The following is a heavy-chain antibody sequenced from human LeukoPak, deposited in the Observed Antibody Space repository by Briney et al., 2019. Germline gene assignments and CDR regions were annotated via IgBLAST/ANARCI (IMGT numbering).Heavy chain of an antibody. V-gene: IGHV4-59*01. Sequence: SETLSLTCTVSGGSISSYYWSWIRQPPGKGLEWIGYIYYSGTTNYNPSLKSRVTISVDTSKNQFSLKLSSVTAADTAVYYCASTPVVTAIHYFDYWGQGTLVTVSS. CDR3: ASTPVVTAIHYFDY. D-gene: IGHD2-21*02. J-gene: IGHJ4*02. CDR2: IYYSGTT. CDR1: GGSISSYY.